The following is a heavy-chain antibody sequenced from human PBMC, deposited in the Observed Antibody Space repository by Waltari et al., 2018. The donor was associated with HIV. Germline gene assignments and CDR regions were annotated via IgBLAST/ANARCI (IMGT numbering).Heavy chain of an antibody. D-gene: IGHD2-21*02. CDR2: IHTSGST. J-gene: IGHJ5*02. V-gene: IGHV4-61*02. CDR3: VRESRVYGRDSSYNWFDP. Sequence: QVQLQESGPGLVKPSQTLSLTCTVSGGSIVSGNYYWSWIRQPAGKGLEWIGRIHTSGSTTYNPSLKSRVTISLDTSKNQFSLSLNSVTGADSAVYYCVRESRVYGRDSSYNWFDPWGQGTLVAVSS. CDR1: GGSIVSGNYY.